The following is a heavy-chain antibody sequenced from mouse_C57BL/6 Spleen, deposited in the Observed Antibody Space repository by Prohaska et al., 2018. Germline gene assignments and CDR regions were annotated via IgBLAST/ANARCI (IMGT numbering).Heavy chain of an antibody. CDR1: GYSFTDYI. CDR3: ARIGTTVVATDY. V-gene: IGHV1-39*01. CDR2: INPNYDMT. D-gene: IGHD1-1*01. Sequence: EFQLQQSGPELVKPGASVKISCKASGYSFTDYIMNWVKQRNGKSIEGSGVINPNYDMTSYNQKFNGKATLTVDQSSSTAYMQLNSLTSEDSAVYYCARIGTTVVATDYWGQGTTLTVSS. J-gene: IGHJ2*01.